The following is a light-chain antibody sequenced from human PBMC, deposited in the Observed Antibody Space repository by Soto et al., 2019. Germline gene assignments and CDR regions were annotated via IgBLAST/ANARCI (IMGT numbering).Light chain of an antibody. CDR1: SSDVGSYNL. CDR2: EVT. V-gene: IGLV2-23*02. CDR3: CSYAGSSTFLYV. Sequence: QSVLTQPASVSGSPGQSITISCTGTSSDVGSYNLVSWYQQHPGKAPKLMIYEVTKRPSGVSNRFSGSKSGNTASLTVSGLQAEAEADYYCCSYAGSSTFLYVFGTGTKVTVL. J-gene: IGLJ1*01.